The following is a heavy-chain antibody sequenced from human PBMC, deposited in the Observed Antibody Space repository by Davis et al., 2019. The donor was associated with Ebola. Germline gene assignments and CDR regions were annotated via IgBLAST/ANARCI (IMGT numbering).Heavy chain of an antibody. CDR3: ARDGRMIGYGSGNRLPYYGMDV. Sequence: AASVKVSCNASGYTFTSYYMHWVRQAPGQGLEWMGIINPSGGSTSYAQKFQGRVTMTRDTSTSTVYMELSSLRSEDTAVYYCARDGRMIGYGSGNRLPYYGMDVWGQGTTVTVSS. V-gene: IGHV1-46*01. CDR1: GYTFTSYY. CDR2: INPSGGST. J-gene: IGHJ6*02. D-gene: IGHD3-10*01.